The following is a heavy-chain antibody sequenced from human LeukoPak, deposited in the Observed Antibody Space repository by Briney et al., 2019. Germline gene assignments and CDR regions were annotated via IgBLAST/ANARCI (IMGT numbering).Heavy chain of an antibody. CDR2: ISYSGWS. J-gene: IGHJ6*03. D-gene: IGHD2-2*01. CDR3: ARQNCTLTSCYDYYHYHMDV. V-gene: IGHV4-39*01. CDR1: GGSISSSSYY. Sequence: PSETLSLTCSVSGGSISSSSYYWGWIRQSPGKGLDWIGSISYSGWSYSDPSLKSRATISVDTSKNQFSLKLTSVTAADTAVYYCARQNCTLTSCYDYYHYHMDVWGKGTAVTISS.